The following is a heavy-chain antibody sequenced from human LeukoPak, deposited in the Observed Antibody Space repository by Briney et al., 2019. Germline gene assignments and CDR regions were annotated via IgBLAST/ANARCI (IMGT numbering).Heavy chain of an antibody. V-gene: IGHV3-74*01. CDR2: INTDGSTT. CDR3: ARVSVGAYYFDY. D-gene: IGHD1-26*01. J-gene: IGHJ4*02. CDR1: GFTLRSYT. Sequence: GGSLRLSCAASGFTLRSYTMNWVRQAPGKGLVWVSRINTDGSTTSYADSVKGRFTISRDNAKNTLYLQMNSLRAEDTAVYYCARVSVGAYYFDYWGQGTLVTVSS.